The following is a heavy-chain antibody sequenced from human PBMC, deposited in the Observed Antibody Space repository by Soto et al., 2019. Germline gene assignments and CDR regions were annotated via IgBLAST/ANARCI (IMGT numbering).Heavy chain of an antibody. V-gene: IGHV1-18*04. CDR1: GYTFTSYG. CDR2: ISAYNGNT. CDR3: AGDLPGVYVWVLQTSDAFDI. D-gene: IGHD3-16*01. J-gene: IGHJ3*02. Sequence: ASVKVSCKASGYTFTSYGIGWVRQAPGQGLEWMGWISAYNGNTNYAQKLQGRVTMTTDTSTSTAYMELRSLRSDDTAVYYCAGDLPGVYVWVLQTSDAFDIWGQGTMVTVSS.